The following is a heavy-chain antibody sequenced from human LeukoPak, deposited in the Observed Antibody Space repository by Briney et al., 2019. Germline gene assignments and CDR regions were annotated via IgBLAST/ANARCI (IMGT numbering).Heavy chain of an antibody. D-gene: IGHD1-1*01. J-gene: IGHJ6*02. V-gene: IGHV4-4*02. Sequence: PSGTLSLTCAVSGGSISSSNWWSWVRQPPGKGLEWIGEIYHSGSTNYNPSLKSRVTISVDKSKNQFSLKLSSVTAADTAVYYCARTNDGDYYYGMDVWGQGTTVTVSS. CDR1: GGSISSSNW. CDR3: ARTNDGDYYYGMDV. CDR2: IYHSGST.